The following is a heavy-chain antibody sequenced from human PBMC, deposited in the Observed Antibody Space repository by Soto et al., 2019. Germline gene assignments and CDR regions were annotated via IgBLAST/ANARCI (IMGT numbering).Heavy chain of an antibody. D-gene: IGHD6-19*01. Sequence: ASETLSLTCAVNGGSFSGYSWTWIRQAPGKGLDWIGEINYTGTTNYSPSLKSRVTLSVDTSKNQSSLQLRSVTAADTAVYYCAPQVSSGWYFDNWGQGTLVTVSS. CDR3: APQVSSGWYFDN. V-gene: IGHV4-34*01. J-gene: IGHJ4*02. CDR1: GGSFSGYS. CDR2: INYTGTT.